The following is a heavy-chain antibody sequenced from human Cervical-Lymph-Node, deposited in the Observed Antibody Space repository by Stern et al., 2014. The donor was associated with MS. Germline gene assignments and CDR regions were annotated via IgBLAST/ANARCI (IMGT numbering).Heavy chain of an antibody. CDR2: IYYSGST. D-gene: IGHD2-21*02. V-gene: IGHV4-31*03. J-gene: IGHJ5*02. Sequence: QLQLQESGPGLVKPSQTLSLTCTVSGGSISSGGTYWTWIRQSPGKGLEWIGHIYYSGSTYYNPSLKSRVMISVDTSPSQVSLQLNSVTAADTAVYYCARGSGDWPHGWFDPWGQGTLVTVSS. CDR1: GGSISSGGTY. CDR3: ARGSGDWPHGWFDP.